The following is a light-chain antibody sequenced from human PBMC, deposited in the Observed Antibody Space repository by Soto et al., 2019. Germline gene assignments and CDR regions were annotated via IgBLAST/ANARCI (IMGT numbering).Light chain of an antibody. Sequence: DIQMTQSPSTVSASIGDRVTITCRASRDIVQWLAWYQQKPGKAPKLLIYDASTLESGVPSRFSGSRSGSEFTLTISNLQSDDFVTYFCHQYNSFFTFGPGTKVEMK. CDR2: DAS. J-gene: IGKJ3*01. V-gene: IGKV1-5*01. CDR3: HQYNSFFT. CDR1: RDIVQW.